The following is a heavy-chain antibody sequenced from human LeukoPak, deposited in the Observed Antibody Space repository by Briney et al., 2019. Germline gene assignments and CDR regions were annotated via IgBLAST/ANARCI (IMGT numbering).Heavy chain of an antibody. CDR2: ISGSGGST. J-gene: IGHJ4*02. Sequence: GGSLRLSCAASGSTFSSYAMSWVRRAPVKGLEWVSAISGSGGSTYYADSVKGRFTISRDNSKNTLYLQMNSLRAEDTAVYYCAKAPMIEVLFDYWGQGTLVTVSS. D-gene: IGHD3-22*01. CDR1: GSTFSSYA. CDR3: AKAPMIEVLFDY. V-gene: IGHV3-23*01.